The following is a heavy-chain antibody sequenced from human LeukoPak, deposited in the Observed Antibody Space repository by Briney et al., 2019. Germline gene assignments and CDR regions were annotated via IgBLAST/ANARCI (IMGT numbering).Heavy chain of an antibody. CDR3: ARARRCGLDNDYGACFDC. Sequence: GGSLRLSCAVSGFTVSSNHMIWIRQAPGKGLEWVATFYTGSATFYPDSVRGRFIISRDSSKNTLFLQMTSLKPEDTAFYYCARARRCGLDNDYGACFDCWGQGTLVTVSS. CDR1: GFTVSSNH. D-gene: IGHD4-17*01. V-gene: IGHV3-53*01. CDR2: FYTGSAT. J-gene: IGHJ4*02.